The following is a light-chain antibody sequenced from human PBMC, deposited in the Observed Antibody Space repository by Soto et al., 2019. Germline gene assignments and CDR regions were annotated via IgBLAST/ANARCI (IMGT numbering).Light chain of an antibody. Sequence: DIQMTQSPSTLSGSVGDRVYINCRASQTISSWLAWYQQKTGKPPKLLIYKASTLKSGVPSRFSGSGSGTEFTLTLSSLQPDDFATYYCQHYNSYSEAFGQGTKVDIK. CDR3: QHYNSYSEA. CDR1: QTISSW. J-gene: IGKJ1*01. V-gene: IGKV1-5*03. CDR2: KAS.